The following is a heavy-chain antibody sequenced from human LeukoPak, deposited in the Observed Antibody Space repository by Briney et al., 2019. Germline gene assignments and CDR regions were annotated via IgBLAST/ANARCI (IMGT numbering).Heavy chain of an antibody. J-gene: IGHJ6*03. V-gene: IGHV4-39*01. CDR2: IYYSGST. D-gene: IGHD1-26*01. CDR1: GGSISSSSYY. Sequence: PSETLSLTCTVSGGSISSSSYYWGWIRQPPGKGLEWIGSIYYSGSTYYNPSLKSRVTISVDTSKNQFSLKLSSVTAADTAVYYCARHEERFGSYSSYYYYYMDVWGKGTTVTVSS. CDR3: ARHEERFGSYSSYYYYYMDV.